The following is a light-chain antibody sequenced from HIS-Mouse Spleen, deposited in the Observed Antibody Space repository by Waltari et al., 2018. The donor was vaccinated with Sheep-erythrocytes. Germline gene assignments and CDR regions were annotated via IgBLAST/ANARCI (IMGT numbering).Light chain of an antibody. J-gene: IGLJ1*01. CDR2: DVS. CDR1: SSDVGGYNY. CDR3: CSYAGSYNHV. Sequence: QSALTQPRSVSGSPGQSVTISCTGTSSDVGGYNYVSWYQQHPGKAPKLLIYDVSKRPSGLPDRVSGSKSGNTPSLTISGLQAEDEADYYCCSYAGSYNHVFATGTKVTVL. V-gene: IGLV2-11*01.